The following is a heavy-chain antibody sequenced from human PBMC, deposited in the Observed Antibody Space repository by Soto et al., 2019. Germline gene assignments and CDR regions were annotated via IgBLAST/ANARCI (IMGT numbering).Heavy chain of an antibody. CDR1: GFTFSSYA. D-gene: IGHD2-8*01. Sequence: LRLSCAASGFTFSSYAMSWVRQAPGKGLEWVSAISGSGGSTYYADSVKGRFTIPRDNSKNTLYLQMNSLRAEDTAVYYCAKVAGDIVLMVYAIREYYFDYWGQGTLVTVSS. V-gene: IGHV3-23*01. CDR2: ISGSGGST. J-gene: IGHJ4*02. CDR3: AKVAGDIVLMVYAIREYYFDY.